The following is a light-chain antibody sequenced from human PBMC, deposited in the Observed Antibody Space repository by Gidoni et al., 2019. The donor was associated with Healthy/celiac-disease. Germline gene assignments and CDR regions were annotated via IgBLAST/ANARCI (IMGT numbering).Light chain of an antibody. J-gene: IGLJ2*01. CDR3: CSYAGTLVV. Sequence: QTALTQPAYVSGSPGQSITISCTGTSSDVGSYNLVSWYQQHPGKAPKLMIYEVSKRPSGVSNRFSGSKSGNTASLTLSGLQAEDEADYSCCSYAGTLVVFGGGTKLTVL. V-gene: IGLV2-23*02. CDR1: SSDVGSYNL. CDR2: EVS.